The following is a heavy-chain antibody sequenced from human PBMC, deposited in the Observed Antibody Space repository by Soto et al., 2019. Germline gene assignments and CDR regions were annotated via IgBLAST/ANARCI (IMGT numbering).Heavy chain of an antibody. D-gene: IGHD6-6*01. Sequence: QVQLVESGGGVVQPGRSLRLSCAASGFTFRDYAMHWVRQAPGKGLEWVTLISSDATNKYLADSVKGRFTISRYNSKNTLYLQMNSLRVEDTGLYYCARQGMAARKYYSTDLDVWGQGTTVIV. CDR1: GFTFRDYA. V-gene: IGHV3-30-3*01. J-gene: IGHJ6*02. CDR3: ARQGMAARKYYSTDLDV. CDR2: ISSDATNK.